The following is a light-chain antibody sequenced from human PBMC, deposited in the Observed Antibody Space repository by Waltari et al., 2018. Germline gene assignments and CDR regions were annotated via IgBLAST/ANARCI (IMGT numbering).Light chain of an antibody. V-gene: IGKV3-15*01. CDR2: EAS. CDR1: QRISSN. CDR3: QQYNTWPPIT. Sequence: EIVMTQSPATLSVSPGERATLSCRASQRISSNLAWYQQKPAQTPRLLIYEASTSPTGIPARFSGSGSGTEFTLSISNQQSEDFAVYYYQQYNTWPPITFGQGTRLEIK. J-gene: IGKJ5*01.